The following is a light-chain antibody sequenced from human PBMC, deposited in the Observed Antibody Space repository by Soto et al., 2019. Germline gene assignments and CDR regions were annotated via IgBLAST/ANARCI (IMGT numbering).Light chain of an antibody. CDR3: CSYAGSNTFYL. CDR1: SIAVGSYNL. CDR2: EGI. J-gene: IGLJ1*01. Sequence: QSVLTQPASVSGSPGQSITISCTGTSIAVGSYNLVSWYQQHPGKAPKLRIYEGIRRPSGVSNRCSGSKSGNTDYLTISGLQAEDEADYYCCSYAGSNTFYLFGTRTKVTAL. V-gene: IGLV2-23*03.